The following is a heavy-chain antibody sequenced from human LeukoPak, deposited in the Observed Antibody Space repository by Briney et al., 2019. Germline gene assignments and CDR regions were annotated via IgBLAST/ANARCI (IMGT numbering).Heavy chain of an antibody. Sequence: GGSLRLSCAASGFTFSSYAMGWVRQAPGKGLEWVSSISSSSSYIYYADSVKGRFTISRDNAKNSLYLQMNSLRAEDTAVYYCARMITFGGVIVITDYYYYGMDVWGQGTTVTVSS. CDR2: ISSSSSYI. CDR3: ARMITFGGVIVITDYYYYGMDV. J-gene: IGHJ6*02. V-gene: IGHV3-21*01. D-gene: IGHD3-16*02. CDR1: GFTFSSYA.